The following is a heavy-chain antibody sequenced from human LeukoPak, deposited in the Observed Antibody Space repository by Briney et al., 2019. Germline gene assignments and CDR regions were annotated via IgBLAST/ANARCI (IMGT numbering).Heavy chain of an antibody. V-gene: IGHV1-46*01. D-gene: IGHD3-22*01. J-gene: IGHJ4*02. CDR1: GYTFTSYY. CDR2: INPSGGST. CDR3: ARGTTYYYDSSGYYYGY. Sequence: ASVKVSCKASGYTFTSYYMHWVRQAPGQGLEWMGIINPSGGSTSYAQKFQGRVTMTRDMSTSTVYMELSSLRSEDTAVYYCARGTTYYYDSSGYYYGYWGQGTLVTVSS.